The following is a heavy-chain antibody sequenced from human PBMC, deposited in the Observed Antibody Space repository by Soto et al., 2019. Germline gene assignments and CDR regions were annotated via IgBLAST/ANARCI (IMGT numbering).Heavy chain of an antibody. V-gene: IGHV1-8*01. D-gene: IGHD6-19*01. J-gene: IGHJ4*02. CDR3: ARERAVAGNYY. CDR1: GYTFTSYD. CDR2: MNPNRGNT. Sequence: QVQLVQSGAEVKKPGASVKVSCKASGYTFTSYDINWVRQVTGQGLEWMGWMNPNRGNTGYEQKFQGRVTKTRNTSVSTAYMELSSLRSEDTAVYYCARERAVAGNYYWGQGTLVTVSS.